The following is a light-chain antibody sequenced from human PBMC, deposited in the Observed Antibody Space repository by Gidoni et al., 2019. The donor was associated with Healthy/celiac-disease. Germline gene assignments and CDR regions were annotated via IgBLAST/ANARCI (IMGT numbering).Light chain of an antibody. CDR3: QQYGSSPQT. CDR2: GAS. Sequence: EIVLTQSPGPLALSPGERATLSCRARQSVSSSYLAWYQQKPGQAPRLLIYGASSRATGIPDRFSGSGSGTDFTLTISRLEPEDFAVYYCQQYGSSPQTFXQXTKLEIK. CDR1: QSVSSSY. V-gene: IGKV3-20*01. J-gene: IGKJ2*01.